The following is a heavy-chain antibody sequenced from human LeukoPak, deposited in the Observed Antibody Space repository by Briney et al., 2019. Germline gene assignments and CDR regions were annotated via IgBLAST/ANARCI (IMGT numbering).Heavy chain of an antibody. CDR3: ARMGGYSSSWDFDY. CDR1: GGSINNYY. J-gene: IGHJ4*02. CDR2: IYFTGRT. Sequence: KPSETLSLTCTVSGGSINNYYWSWIRQPAGKGLEWIGRIYFTGRTNYNPSLKSRVAMSADTSRNQFSLKLSSVTAADTAVYYCARMGGYSSSWDFDYWGQGTLVTVSS. D-gene: IGHD6-13*01. V-gene: IGHV4-4*07.